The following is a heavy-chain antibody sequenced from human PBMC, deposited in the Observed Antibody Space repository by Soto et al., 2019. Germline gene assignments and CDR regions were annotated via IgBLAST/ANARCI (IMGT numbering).Heavy chain of an antibody. D-gene: IGHD3-22*01. CDR3: ARGHSARPDYDSSGYYLADAFDI. CDR2: IYYSGST. J-gene: IGHJ3*02. Sequence: ETLSLTCTVSGGSISSYYWSWIRQPPGKGLEWIGYIYYSGSTYYNPSLKSRVTISVDTSKNQFSLKLSSVTAADTAVYYCARGHSARPDYDSSGYYLADAFDIWGQGTMVTVSS. CDR1: GGSISSYY. V-gene: IGHV4-59*06.